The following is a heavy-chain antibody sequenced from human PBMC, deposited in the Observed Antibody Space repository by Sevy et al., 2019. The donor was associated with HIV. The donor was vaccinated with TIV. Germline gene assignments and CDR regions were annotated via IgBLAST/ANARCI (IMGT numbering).Heavy chain of an antibody. CDR2: IDPSGGNA. V-gene: IGHV1-46*01. CDR1: GDTLTNNY. J-gene: IGHJ4*02. Sequence: ASVKVSCKASGDTLTNNYMHWVRQAPGQGLEWMGIIDPSGGNASYAQKFQGRVTMTRVTSTGTLYMDLSSLRSEDTAVYYCVRADPAQHFDSWGQGTLVTVSS. CDR3: VRADPAQHFDS.